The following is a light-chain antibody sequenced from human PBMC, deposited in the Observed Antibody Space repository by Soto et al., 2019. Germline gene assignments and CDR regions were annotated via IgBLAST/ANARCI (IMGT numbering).Light chain of an antibody. CDR3: QHRINWPLT. Sequence: EMLMTQSPATLSVSPGERATLSCRASQDVGSNLAWYQQKPGQAPRLLIYGASTRATGIPARFSGSGSETEFTLTISNLEPEDFAVYYCQHRINWPLTFGGGTKVDIK. V-gene: IGKV3-15*01. CDR2: GAS. J-gene: IGKJ4*01. CDR1: QDVGSN.